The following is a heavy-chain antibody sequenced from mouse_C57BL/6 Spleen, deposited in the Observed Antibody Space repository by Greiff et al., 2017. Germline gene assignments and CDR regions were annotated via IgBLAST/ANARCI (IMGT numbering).Heavy chain of an antibody. J-gene: IGHJ1*03. D-gene: IGHD1-1*01. Sequence: EVQLPQSGPELVKPGASVKISCKASGYSFTDYNMNWVKQSNGKSLEWIGVINPNYGTTSYNQKFKGKDTLTVDQASSTAYMQLNSLTSEDSAVYDCARSGSSPYWYFDVWGTETTVTVSS. CDR1: GYSFTDYN. V-gene: IGHV1-39*01. CDR3: ARSGSSPYWYFDV. CDR2: INPNYGTT.